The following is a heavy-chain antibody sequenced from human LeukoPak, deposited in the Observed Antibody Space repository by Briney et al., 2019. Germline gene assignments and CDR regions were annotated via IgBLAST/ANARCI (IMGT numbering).Heavy chain of an antibody. D-gene: IGHD2-2*01. CDR1: GGSISRYY. V-gene: IGHV4-59*01. Sequence: SETLSLTCTVSGGSISRYYWSWIRQPPGKGLEWLGYIYYSGSTNYNPSLKSRATISVDTSKIQLSLKLSSVTAADTAVYYCARGRAQLPYFDYWGQGTLVTVSS. J-gene: IGHJ4*02. CDR2: IYYSGST. CDR3: ARGRAQLPYFDY.